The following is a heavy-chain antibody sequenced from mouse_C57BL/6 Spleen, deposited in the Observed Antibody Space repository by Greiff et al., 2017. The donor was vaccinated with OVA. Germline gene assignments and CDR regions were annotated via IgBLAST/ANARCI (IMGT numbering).Heavy chain of an antibody. V-gene: IGHV1-72*01. J-gene: IGHJ2*01. CDR2: IDPNSGGT. CDR1: GYTFTSYW. Sequence: QVQLQQSGAELVKPGASVKLSCKASGYTFTSYWMHWVKQRPGRGLEWIGRIDPNSGGTKYNEKFKSKATLTVDKPSSTAYMQLSSLTSEDSAVYYCARGTYYSNYVSDYFDYWGQGTTLTVSS. D-gene: IGHD2-5*01. CDR3: ARGTYYSNYVSDYFDY.